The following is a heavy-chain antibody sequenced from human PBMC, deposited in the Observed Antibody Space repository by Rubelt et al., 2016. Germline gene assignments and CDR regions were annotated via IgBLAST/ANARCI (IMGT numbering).Heavy chain of an antibody. CDR2: INHSGST. Sequence: QVQLQQWGAGLLKPSETLSLTCAVYGGSFSGYYWSWIRQPPGKGLEWIGEINHSGSTNYNPSLKSRVTISVDTSKNQFSLKLGSVTAADTAVYYCASSTTQFWSGYVNYYGMDVWGQGTTVTVSS. V-gene: IGHV4-34*01. J-gene: IGHJ6*02. CDR3: ASSTTQFWSGYVNYYGMDV. D-gene: IGHD3-3*01. CDR1: GGSFSGYY.